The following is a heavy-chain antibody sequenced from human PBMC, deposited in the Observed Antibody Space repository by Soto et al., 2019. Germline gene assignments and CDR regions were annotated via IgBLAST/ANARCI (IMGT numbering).Heavy chain of an antibody. CDR1: GYTFTNFG. D-gene: IGHD4-17*01. CDR3: ARGGTTIDY. CDR2: ISAYNGNT. V-gene: IGHV1-18*01. J-gene: IGHJ4*02. Sequence: VKLVQSGAEVKKPGASVKVSCKTSGYTFTNFGLSWVRQAPGQGLEWMGWISAYNGNTNYAQNFQGRVTMTTDTSSRTAYMELRSLRSDDTAVYYCARGGTTIDYWGQGTLVTVSS.